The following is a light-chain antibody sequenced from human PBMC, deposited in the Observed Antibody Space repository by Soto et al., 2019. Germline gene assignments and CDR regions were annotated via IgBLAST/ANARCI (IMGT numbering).Light chain of an antibody. CDR3: QQFGSSPDT. CDR2: GAS. CDR1: QSVRSSY. Sequence: EIVLTQSPGTLSLSPGERATLSCRASQSVRSSYLAWYQQKPGQAPRLLISGASSRATGISDRLSGSGSGTDFTLTISRLEPEDFAVYYCQQFGSSPDTFGQGTKLEIE. V-gene: IGKV3-20*01. J-gene: IGKJ2*01.